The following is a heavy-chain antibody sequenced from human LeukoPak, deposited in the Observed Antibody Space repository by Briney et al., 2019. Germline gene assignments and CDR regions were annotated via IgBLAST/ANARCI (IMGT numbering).Heavy chain of an antibody. CDR2: IVSNGDST. Sequence: PGGSLRLSCSASGFTFSRYGMHWVRQAPGKGLEYVSAIVSNGDSTYYADSMKGRFTISRDKAKNTLYLQMSSLTPDDTAVYYCVNPGWYYDSSGYSYYYGMDVWGQGTTVTVSS. CDR1: GFTFSRYG. V-gene: IGHV3-64D*09. CDR3: VNPGWYYDSSGYSYYYGMDV. D-gene: IGHD3-22*01. J-gene: IGHJ6*02.